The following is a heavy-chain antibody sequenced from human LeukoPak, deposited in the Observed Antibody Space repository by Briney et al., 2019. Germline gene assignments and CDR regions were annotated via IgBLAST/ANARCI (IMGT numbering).Heavy chain of an antibody. Sequence: SETLSLTCTVSGGSISSSSYYWGWIRQPPGKGLEWIGSIYYSGSTYYNPSLKSRVTISVDTSKNQFSLKLSSVTAADTAVYYCARGYGSGSYYFDYWGQGTLVTVSS. D-gene: IGHD3-10*01. J-gene: IGHJ4*02. CDR3: ARGYGSGSYYFDY. V-gene: IGHV4-39*07. CDR2: IYYSGST. CDR1: GGSISSSSYY.